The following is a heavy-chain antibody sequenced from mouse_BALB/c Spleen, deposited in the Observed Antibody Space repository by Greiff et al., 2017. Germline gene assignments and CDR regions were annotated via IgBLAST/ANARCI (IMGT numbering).Heavy chain of an antibody. CDR1: GFTFSSYA. V-gene: IGHV5-6-5*01. J-gene: IGHJ2*01. Sequence: EVQLVESGGGLVKPGGSLKLSCAASGFTFSSYAMSWVRQTPEKRLEWVASISSGGSTYYPDSVKGRFTISRDNARNILYLQMSSLRSEDTAMYYCARRYYGSSDYWGQGTTLTVSS. D-gene: IGHD1-1*01. CDR3: ARRYYGSSDY. CDR2: ISSGGST.